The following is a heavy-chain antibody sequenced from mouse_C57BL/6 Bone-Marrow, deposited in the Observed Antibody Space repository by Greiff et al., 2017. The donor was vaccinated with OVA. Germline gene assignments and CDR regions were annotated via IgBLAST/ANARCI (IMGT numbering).Heavy chain of an antibody. Sequence: VQLQQSGAELVKPGASVKLSCKASGYTFTSYWMHWVKQRPGRGLEWIGRTDPNSGGTKYNEKFKSKATLTVDKPSSTAYMQLSSLTSEDSAVYYCARGADYPFDYWGQGTTLTVSS. CDR3: ARGADYPFDY. V-gene: IGHV1-72*01. J-gene: IGHJ2*01. CDR2: TDPNSGGT. D-gene: IGHD2-4*01. CDR1: GYTFTSYW.